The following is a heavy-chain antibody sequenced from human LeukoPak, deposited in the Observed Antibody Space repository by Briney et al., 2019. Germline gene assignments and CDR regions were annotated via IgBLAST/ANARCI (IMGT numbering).Heavy chain of an antibody. CDR1: DGSISSRSNY. Sequence: PSEILSLTCTVSDGSISSRSNYWGWIRQPPGKGLEWIGSIFYGGRTYYNPFLKSRVTISVDTSNNQFSLNLNSVTAADTAVYYCAKYMVATMFDYWGQGTLVTVSS. CDR3: AKYMVATMFDY. CDR2: IFYGGRT. J-gene: IGHJ4*02. V-gene: IGHV4-39*01. D-gene: IGHD5-12*01.